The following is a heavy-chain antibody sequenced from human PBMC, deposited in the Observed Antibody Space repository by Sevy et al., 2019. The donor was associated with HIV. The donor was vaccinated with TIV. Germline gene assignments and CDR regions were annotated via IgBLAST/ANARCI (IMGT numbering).Heavy chain of an antibody. CDR1: GFSLSTDLMG. CDR3: VRPNPYDFGSPHYIGYFDS. J-gene: IGHJ4*02. CDR2: TYWNHDK. D-gene: IGHD3-3*01. V-gene: IGHV2-5*01. Sequence: SGPTLVKPTQTLTLTCTFSGFSLSTDLMGVGWVRQPPGKALGWLAVTYWNHDKRYKPSLSNRLTITKDTPKNQVVLTMTHMDPVDTATYYCVRPNPYDFGSPHYIGYFDSWGQGILVTVSS.